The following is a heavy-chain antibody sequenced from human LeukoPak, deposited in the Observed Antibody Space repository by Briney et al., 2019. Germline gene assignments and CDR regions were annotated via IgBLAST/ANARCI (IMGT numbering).Heavy chain of an antibody. CDR1: GYSFTRYL. Sequence: HGESLKISCRGCGYSFTRYLIGWVRQMPGKGLEWMGIIYPGDSDTRYSPSFQGQVTISADKSISTAYLQWSSLKASDTAMYYCARNLSFDYWGQGTLVTVSS. CDR2: IYPGDSDT. V-gene: IGHV5-51*01. J-gene: IGHJ4*02. CDR3: ARNLSFDY.